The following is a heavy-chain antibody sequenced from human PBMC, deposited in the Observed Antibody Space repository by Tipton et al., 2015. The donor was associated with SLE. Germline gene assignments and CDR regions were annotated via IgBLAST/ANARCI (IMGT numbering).Heavy chain of an antibody. D-gene: IGHD6-19*01. Sequence: TLSLTCSVSGGSITRYYWSWIRQPPGKGLEWIGYIHHSGSINYNPSLRSQVTMSMDTSKNQFSLRLSSVTAADTAVYYCARHLYNIGWNHFDYWGPGTLVTVSS. J-gene: IGHJ4*02. CDR2: IHHSGSI. CDR3: ARHLYNIGWNHFDY. CDR1: GGSITRYY. V-gene: IGHV4-59*08.